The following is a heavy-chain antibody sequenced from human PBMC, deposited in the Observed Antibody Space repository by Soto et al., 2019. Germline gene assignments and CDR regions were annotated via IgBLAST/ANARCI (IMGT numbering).Heavy chain of an antibody. V-gene: IGHV3-23*01. Sequence: EVQLLESGGGLVQPGGSLRLSCAASGFTFSNYAMTWVRQPPGKGLQWVSGISGSGGSTYYADSVKGRFTISRDNSKNTLYLQMNSLRAEDTALYYCAKDLTDGYNYFDYWGQGTLVIVSS. CDR3: AKDLTDGYNYFDY. D-gene: IGHD5-12*01. CDR1: GFTFSNYA. CDR2: ISGSGGST. J-gene: IGHJ4*02.